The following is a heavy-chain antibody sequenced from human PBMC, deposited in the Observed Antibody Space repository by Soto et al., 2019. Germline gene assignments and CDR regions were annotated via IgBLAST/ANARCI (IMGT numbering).Heavy chain of an antibody. CDR3: ARGSNCSGGSCYSSRGHYYYYGMDV. CDR1: GYTFTSYG. V-gene: IGHV1-18*01. CDR2: ISAYNGNT. D-gene: IGHD2-15*01. J-gene: IGHJ6*02. Sequence: VKVSCKASGYTFTSYGISWVRQAPGQGLEWMGWISAYNGNTNYAQKLQGRVTMTTDTSTSTAYMELRSLRSDDTAVYYCARGSNCSGGSCYSSRGHYYYYGMDVWGQGTTVTVSS.